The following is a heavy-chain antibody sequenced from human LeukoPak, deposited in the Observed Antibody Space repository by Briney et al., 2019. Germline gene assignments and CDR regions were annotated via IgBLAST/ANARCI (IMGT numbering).Heavy chain of an antibody. D-gene: IGHD5-12*01. CDR3: TTRLRNHFDY. CDR2: ISDGSRDT. J-gene: IGHJ4*02. CDR1: GFTFSSFT. V-gene: IGHV3-23*01. Sequence: QPGGSLRLSCATSGFTFSSFTMNWVRQARGKGLEWVSTISDGSRDTHYAGSVKGRFTISRDDSQNIVYLQMDSLRAEDTALYYCTTRLRNHFDYWGQGTQVTVSS.